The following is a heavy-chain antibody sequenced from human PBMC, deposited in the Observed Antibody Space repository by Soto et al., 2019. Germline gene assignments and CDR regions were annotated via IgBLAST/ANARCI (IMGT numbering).Heavy chain of an antibody. D-gene: IGHD2-15*01. V-gene: IGHV4-30-2*01. CDR1: GGSISSGGYS. Sequence: QLQLQESGSGLVKPSQTLSLTCAVSGGSISSGGYSWRWIRQPPGKGLEWIGYIYHSGSTYYNPSLKSRVPISVDRSKNQFSLKLSSVTAADTAVYYSARLPDGRQGDWYFDLWGRGTLVTVSS. CDR2: IYHSGST. J-gene: IGHJ2*01. CDR3: ARLPDGRQGDWYFDL.